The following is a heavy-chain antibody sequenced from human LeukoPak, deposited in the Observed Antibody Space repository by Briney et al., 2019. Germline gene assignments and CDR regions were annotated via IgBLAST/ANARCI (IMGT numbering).Heavy chain of an antibody. CDR2: IYPGDSNT. Sequence: GESLKISCKGSGYTFANYWIGWVRQMPGKGLEWMAIIYPGDSNTRYSPSFQGQVTISADKSINTAYLQWSSLKASDAAMYYCVRSTDYYYPFDYWGQETLVTVSS. CDR3: VRSTDYYYPFDY. D-gene: IGHD3-22*01. J-gene: IGHJ4*02. CDR1: GYTFANYW. V-gene: IGHV5-51*01.